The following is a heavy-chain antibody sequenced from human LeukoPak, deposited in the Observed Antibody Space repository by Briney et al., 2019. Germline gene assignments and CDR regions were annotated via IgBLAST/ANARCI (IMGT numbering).Heavy chain of an antibody. CDR2: IGNTGRTI. J-gene: IGHJ4*02. Sequence: SGGSLRLSCAASGFRFSSYEMNWVRQAPGRGLEWVSYIGNTGRTIYYVDSVKGRFTVSRGNAKNSLYLQMNSLRAEDTAIYYCVRGDRYFFDYWGQGTLVTVSS. CDR3: VRGDRYFFDY. V-gene: IGHV3-48*03. CDR1: GFRFSSYE. D-gene: IGHD1-14*01.